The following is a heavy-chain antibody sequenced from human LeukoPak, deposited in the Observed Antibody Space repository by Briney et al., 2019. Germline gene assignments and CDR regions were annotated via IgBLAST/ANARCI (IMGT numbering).Heavy chain of an antibody. CDR1: GFTFSTYS. J-gene: IGHJ4*02. CDR2: ISSTSRTI. V-gene: IGHV3-48*02. CDR3: ARNEWADY. D-gene: IGHD1-26*01. Sequence: PGGSLRLSCAASGFTFSTYSMKWVRQAPGKGLEWVSYISSTSRTIFYADSVKGRFTISRDNAKNSLYLHMNSLRDEDTAVYYCARNEWADYWGQGTLVTVSS.